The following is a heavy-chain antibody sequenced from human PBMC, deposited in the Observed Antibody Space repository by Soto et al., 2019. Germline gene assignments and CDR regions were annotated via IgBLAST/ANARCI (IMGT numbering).Heavy chain of an antibody. CDR3: ASLPDWGSANS. V-gene: IGHV4-39*01. Sequence: QLQLQESGPGLVKPSETLSLTCTVSGGSITSSSYYWGWIRQPPGKGLEWIGSIYYSGSTYYNPSLKSRVTISVDTSKNQFSLKLTSVTAAYTAVYYCASLPDWGSANSWGQGTLVTVSS. CDR1: GGSITSSSYY. CDR2: IYYSGST. D-gene: IGHD3-10*01. J-gene: IGHJ4*02.